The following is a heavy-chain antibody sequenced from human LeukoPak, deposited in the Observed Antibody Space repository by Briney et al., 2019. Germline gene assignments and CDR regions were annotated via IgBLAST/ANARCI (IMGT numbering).Heavy chain of an antibody. CDR2: IYYSGST. Sequence: SETLSLTCTVSGGSISSYYWSWIQQPPGKGLEWIGYIYYSGSTNYNPSLKSRVTISVDTSKNQFSLKLSSVTAADTAVYYCAAEDLVATIGYWGQGTLVTVSS. CDR3: AAEDLVATIGY. J-gene: IGHJ4*02. CDR1: GGSISSYY. D-gene: IGHD5-12*01. V-gene: IGHV4-59*01.